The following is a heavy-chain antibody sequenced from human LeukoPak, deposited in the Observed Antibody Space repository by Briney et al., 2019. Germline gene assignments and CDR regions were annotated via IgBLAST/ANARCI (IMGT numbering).Heavy chain of an antibody. CDR1: GGTFSSYA. D-gene: IGHD3-10*01. CDR3: ASKGPNYYGSGSYLFDY. Sequence: ASVKVSCKASGGTFSSYAISWVRQAPGQGLEWMGRIIPILGIANYAQKFQGRVTITADKSTSTAYMELSSLRSEATAVYYCASKGPNYYGSGSYLFDYWGQGTLVTVSS. CDR2: IIPILGIA. V-gene: IGHV1-69*04. J-gene: IGHJ4*02.